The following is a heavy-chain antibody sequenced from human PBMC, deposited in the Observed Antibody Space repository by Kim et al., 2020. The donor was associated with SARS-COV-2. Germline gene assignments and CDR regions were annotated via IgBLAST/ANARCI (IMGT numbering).Heavy chain of an antibody. CDR1: GFTFNIFW. CDR2: INQDGTEE. D-gene: IGHD7-27*01. J-gene: IGHJ4*02. V-gene: IGHV3-7*01. CDR3: ARDAWAQRGTDGFDY. Sequence: GGSLRLSCAASGFTFNIFWMSWVRQAPWKGLEWVANINQDGTEEKYVDSMKGRFTISRDNAKNSVYLQMNSLRVEDSAVYYCARDAWAQRGTDGFDYWGQGTLVTVSS.